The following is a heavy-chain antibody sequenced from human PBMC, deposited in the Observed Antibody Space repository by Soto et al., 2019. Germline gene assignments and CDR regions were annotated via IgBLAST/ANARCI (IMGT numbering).Heavy chain of an antibody. V-gene: IGHV3-21*01. CDR3: ARDSSGWANWFDP. Sequence: EVQLVESGGGLVKPGGSLRLSCAASGFTFSSYSMNWVRQAPGKGLEWVSSISSSSSYIYYADSVKGRFTISRDNAKNSLYLQMNSLRAEDTAVYYCARDSSGWANWFDPWGQGTLVTVSS. CDR1: GFTFSSYS. J-gene: IGHJ5*02. D-gene: IGHD6-19*01. CDR2: ISSSSSYI.